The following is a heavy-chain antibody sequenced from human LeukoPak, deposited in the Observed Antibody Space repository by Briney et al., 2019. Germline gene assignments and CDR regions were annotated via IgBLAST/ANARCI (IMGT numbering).Heavy chain of an antibody. CDR1: GYTFTAYW. CDR2: IDPSDSYT. CDR3: ASHPGVASHSAP. V-gene: IGHV5-10-1*01. J-gene: IGHJ5*02. Sequence: GEPLRISCKGSGYTFTAYWITWVRQMPGKGLEWMGRIDPSDSYTDYSPSLQGHVTISVDKSTSTAYLRWSSLKASDTAMYYCASHPGVASHSAPWGQGTLVTVSS. D-gene: IGHD2-15*01.